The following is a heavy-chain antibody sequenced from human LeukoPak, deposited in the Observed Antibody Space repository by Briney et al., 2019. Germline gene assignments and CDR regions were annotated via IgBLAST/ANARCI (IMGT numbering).Heavy chain of an antibody. CDR2: ISRSGEST. Sequence: GGSLRLSCAASGFTFSGFAMSWIRQAPGKGLEWVSSISRSGESTFYADSVRGRFTISRDHSKNTVSLQMESLRAEDTAIYYCAKDYAVGSIDYWGQGTLVTVSS. V-gene: IGHV3-23*01. D-gene: IGHD3-16*01. CDR3: AKDYAVGSIDY. J-gene: IGHJ4*02. CDR1: GFTFSGFA.